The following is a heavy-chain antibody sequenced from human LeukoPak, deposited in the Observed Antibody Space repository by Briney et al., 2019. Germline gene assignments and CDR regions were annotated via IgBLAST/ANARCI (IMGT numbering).Heavy chain of an antibody. V-gene: IGHV3-74*01. D-gene: IGHD6-19*01. CDR1: GFTFSTYY. CDR2: INNDGSRT. CDR3: ARPETQYSSGLDCFDG. J-gene: IGHJ3*01. Sequence: AETLTLTCAASGFTFSTYYMHWIRQAPGKGLEWISHINNDGSRTTYPYSKKGRFTFTRDNTNNTLYLQMSTLRTEDTAVYYCARPETQYSSGLDCFDGGGQGTMVSASS.